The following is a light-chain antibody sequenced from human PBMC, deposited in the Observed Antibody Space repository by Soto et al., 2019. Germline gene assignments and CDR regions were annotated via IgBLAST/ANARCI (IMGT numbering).Light chain of an antibody. CDR1: SGDIGSYNR. CDR2: EVS. V-gene: IGLV2-14*01. J-gene: IGLJ1*01. Sequence: QSVLTQPASVSGSPGQSITISCTGTSGDIGSYNRVSWYQQHPGKAPKLIIYEVSNRPSGVSNRFSGSKSGNTASLTITGLQAEDEADYYCSSYTSSSTVFGTGTKVTVL. CDR3: SSYTSSSTV.